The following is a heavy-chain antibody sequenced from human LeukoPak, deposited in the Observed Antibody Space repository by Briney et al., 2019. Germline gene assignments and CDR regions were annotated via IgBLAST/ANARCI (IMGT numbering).Heavy chain of an antibody. D-gene: IGHD6-13*01. CDR3: ARFVAAAGNDY. CDR2: ITSSNNYI. V-gene: IGHV3-21*01. J-gene: IGHJ4*02. CDR1: GFTFSSYS. Sequence: GGSLRLSCAASGFTFSSYSMNWVRQAPGKGLEWVSSITSSNNYIYYGDSVKGRFTISRDNAKNSLYLQMNSLRAEDTAVYYCARFVAAAGNDYWGQGTLVTVSS.